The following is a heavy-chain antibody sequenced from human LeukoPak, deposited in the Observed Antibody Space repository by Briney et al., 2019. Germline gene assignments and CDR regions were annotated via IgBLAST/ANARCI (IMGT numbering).Heavy chain of an antibody. CDR2: LNHSGSS. CDR1: VRSLSGYC. D-gene: IGHD3-22*01. Sequence: PSQTLSLTCAVCVRSLSGYCSRWIPRPPGKGLEGIGELNHSGSSNYNPSLKSRVTISLDQSKNQFSLRVESVTAWVTAVYYCARGPPENYYDGSGYYFLDSWGQGTLVTVST. V-gene: IGHV4-34*01. J-gene: IGHJ4*02. CDR3: ARGPPENYYDGSGYYFLDS.